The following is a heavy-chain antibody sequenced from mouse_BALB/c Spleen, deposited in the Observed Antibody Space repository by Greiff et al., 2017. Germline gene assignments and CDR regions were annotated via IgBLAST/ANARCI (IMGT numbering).Heavy chain of an antibody. V-gene: IGHV5-4*02. CDR1: GFTFSDYY. D-gene: IGHD2-4*01. CDR2: ISDGGSYT. J-gene: IGHJ3*01. CDR3: ARDELRGSAWFAY. Sequence: EVHLVESGGGLVKPGGSLKLSCAASGFTFSDYYMYWVRQTPEKRLEWVATISDGGSYTYYPDSVKGRFTISRDNAKNNLYLQMSSLKSEDTAMYYCARDELRGSAWFAYWGQGTLVTVSA.